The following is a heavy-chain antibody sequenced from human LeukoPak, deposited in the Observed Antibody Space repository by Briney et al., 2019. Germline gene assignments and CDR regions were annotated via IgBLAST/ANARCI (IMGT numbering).Heavy chain of an antibody. D-gene: IGHD2-8*01. CDR1: GGSISSSSYY. V-gene: IGHV4-39*02. CDR3: AGEPLTLGYCTNGVCYRGWFDP. J-gene: IGHJ5*02. Sequence: SETLSLTCTVSGGSISSSSYYWGWIRQPPGKGLEWIGSIYYSGSTYYNPSLKSRVTISVDTSKNQFSLKLSSVTAADTAVYYCAGEPLTLGYCTNGVCYRGWFDPWGQGTLVTVSS. CDR2: IYYSGST.